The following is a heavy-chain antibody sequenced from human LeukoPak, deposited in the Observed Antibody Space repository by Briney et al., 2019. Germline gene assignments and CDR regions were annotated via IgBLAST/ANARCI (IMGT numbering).Heavy chain of an antibody. D-gene: IGHD3-10*01. CDR2: ISSSSSYI. J-gene: IGHJ4*02. CDR1: GFTFSSYS. V-gene: IGHV3-21*05. Sequence: GGSLRLSCAASGFTFSSYSMNWVRQAPGKGLEWVSYISSSSSYIYYADSVKGRFTISRDNAKNSLYLQMNSLRAEDTAVYYCARVTDLLWFGESQHDYWGQGTLVTVSS. CDR3: ARVTDLLWFGESQHDY.